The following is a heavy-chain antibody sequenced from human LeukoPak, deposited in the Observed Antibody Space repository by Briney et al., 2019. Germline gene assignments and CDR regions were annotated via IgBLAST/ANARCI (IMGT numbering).Heavy chain of an antibody. D-gene: IGHD5-12*01. CDR1: GFTFSTYW. J-gene: IGHJ4*02. Sequence: GGSLRLSCAASGFTFSTYWMTWVRQAPGKGLEWVATIKQDGSEEYYVDSVKGRFTISRDNAKNSLYLQMNSLRAEDTAVYYCAIPREGLRNLRAFDYWGQGTLVTVSS. CDR3: AIPREGLRNLRAFDY. CDR2: IKQDGSEE. V-gene: IGHV3-7*01.